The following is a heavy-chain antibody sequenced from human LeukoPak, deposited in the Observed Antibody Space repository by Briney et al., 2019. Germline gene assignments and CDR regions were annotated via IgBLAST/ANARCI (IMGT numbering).Heavy chain of an antibody. CDR1: GGSISSYY. Sequence: PSETLSLTCTVSGGSISSYYWSWIRQPPGKGLEWIGYIYYSGSTNYNPSLKSRVTMSVDTSKKQISLKLNSVTAADTAVYYCAGIVGPRHDAFDIWGQGTMVTVSS. CDR2: IYYSGST. D-gene: IGHD1-26*01. J-gene: IGHJ3*02. V-gene: IGHV4-59*01. CDR3: AGIVGPRHDAFDI.